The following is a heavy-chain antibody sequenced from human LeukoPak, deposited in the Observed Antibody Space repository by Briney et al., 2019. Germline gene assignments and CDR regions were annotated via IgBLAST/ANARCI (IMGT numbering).Heavy chain of an antibody. Sequence: ASVKVSCKASGYTFTSYAMNWVRQAPGQGLEWMGWINTNTGNPTYAQGFTGRFVFSLDTSVSTAYLQISSLKAEDTAVYYCARAGDVLRFLEWLPLSGYYYYYMDVWGKGTTVTVSS. CDR1: GYTFTSYA. CDR3: ARAGDVLRFLEWLPLSGYYYYYMDV. V-gene: IGHV7-4-1*02. CDR2: INTNTGNP. D-gene: IGHD3-3*01. J-gene: IGHJ6*03.